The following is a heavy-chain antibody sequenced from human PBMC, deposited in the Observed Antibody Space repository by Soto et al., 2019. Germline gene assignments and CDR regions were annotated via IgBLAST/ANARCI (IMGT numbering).Heavy chain of an antibody. D-gene: IGHD5-18*01. CDR1: GFTFTNSA. CDR3: ATDKGDRYGYRNY. V-gene: IGHV1-58*01. Sequence: QMQLVQSGPEVKKPGTSVKVSCKASGFTFTNSAVQWVRQARGQRLEWIGWIVVGSGNTNYAQKFQERVTITRDMSTTTAYMELSSLRSEDTALYYCATDKGDRYGYRNYWGQGTLVTVSS. J-gene: IGHJ4*02. CDR2: IVVGSGNT.